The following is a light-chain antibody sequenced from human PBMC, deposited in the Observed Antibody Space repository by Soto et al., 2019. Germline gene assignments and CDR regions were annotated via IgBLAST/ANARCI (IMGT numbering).Light chain of an antibody. Sequence: QSVLTQPPSASGTPGQRVNISCSGSSSNIGSNYVYWYQQLPGTAPKLLIFGNNQRPSGVPDRFSGSKSGTSASLAISGLRSEDEADYYCAAWDDSLSGYVLGTGTKVTVL. J-gene: IGLJ1*01. CDR3: AAWDDSLSGYV. V-gene: IGLV1-47*02. CDR1: SSNIGSNY. CDR2: GNN.